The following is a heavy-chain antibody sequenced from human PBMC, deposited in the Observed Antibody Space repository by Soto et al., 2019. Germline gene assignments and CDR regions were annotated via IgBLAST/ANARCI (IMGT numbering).Heavy chain of an antibody. D-gene: IGHD2-15*01. Sequence: QVQLVESGGGVVQPGRSLRLSCAASGFTFSSYGIHWVRQAPGKGLEWVAVISYDGSNKYYVDSVKGRFTISRDNSKNTLYLQMNSLRAEDTAVYYCAKDSEVGGPSFNFDYWGQGTLVTVSS. J-gene: IGHJ4*02. CDR2: ISYDGSNK. CDR1: GFTFSSYG. V-gene: IGHV3-30*18. CDR3: AKDSEVGGPSFNFDY.